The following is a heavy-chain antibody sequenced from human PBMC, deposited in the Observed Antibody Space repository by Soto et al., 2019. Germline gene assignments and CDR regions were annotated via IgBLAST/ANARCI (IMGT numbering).Heavy chain of an antibody. CDR1: GDPFTSYY. V-gene: IGHV1-2*02. CDR2: INPSSRTT. J-gene: IGHJ5*02. D-gene: IGHD5-12*01. CDR3: ARFSSFSANDAADL. Sequence: ASVKVCCKASGDPFTSYYLLWVRQAPGQGLEWMGWINPSSRTTKTAQQFQGRLAMTRDTSINTAYMELSGLKSDDTAIYYCARFSSFSANDAADLWGQGTLVTVYS.